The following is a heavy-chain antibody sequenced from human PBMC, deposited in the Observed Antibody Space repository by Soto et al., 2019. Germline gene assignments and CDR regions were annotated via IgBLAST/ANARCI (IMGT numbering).Heavy chain of an antibody. V-gene: IGHV3-23*01. J-gene: IGHJ4*02. CDR2: ISGSGGST. Sequence: GGALRLSCAASGFTFSRYAMSWVRQAPGKGLEWVLAISGSGGSTYYADSVKGRFTISRDNSKNTLYLQMNSLRAEDTAVYCCAKAAGSSGWYFYYWGQGTLVTVSS. CDR3: AKAAGSSGWYFYY. D-gene: IGHD6-19*01. CDR1: GFTFSRYA.